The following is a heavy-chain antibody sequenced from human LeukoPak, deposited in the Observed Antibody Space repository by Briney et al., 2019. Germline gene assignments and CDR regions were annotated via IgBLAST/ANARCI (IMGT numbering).Heavy chain of an antibody. V-gene: IGHV4-34*01. Sequence: PGGSLRLSCAASGSTFSSYGMHWVRQPPGKGLEWIGEINHSGSTNYNPSLKSRVTISVDTSKNQFSLKLSSVTAADTAVYYCARAGRYSSGSYSDYWGQGTLVTVSS. J-gene: IGHJ4*02. CDR1: GSTFSSYG. D-gene: IGHD6-19*01. CDR3: ARAGRYSSGSYSDY. CDR2: INHSGST.